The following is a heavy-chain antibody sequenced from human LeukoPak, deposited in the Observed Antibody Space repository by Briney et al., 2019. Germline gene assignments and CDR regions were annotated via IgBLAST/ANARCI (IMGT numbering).Heavy chain of an antibody. J-gene: IGHJ3*02. CDR1: GFTFSSYA. CDR2: ISASGYST. Sequence: QPGGSLRLSCVASGFTFSSYAMSWVRQAPGKGLEWVSAISASGYSTDYADAVKGRFTISRDNSKNTLYLQMISPRAEDTAVYYCAKTTRGGDAFDIWGQGTMVTVSS. D-gene: IGHD3-10*01. V-gene: IGHV3-23*01. CDR3: AKTTRGGDAFDI.